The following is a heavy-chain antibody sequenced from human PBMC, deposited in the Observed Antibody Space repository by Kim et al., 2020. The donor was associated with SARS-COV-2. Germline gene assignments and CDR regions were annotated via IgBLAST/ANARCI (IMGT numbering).Heavy chain of an antibody. CDR1: GGTFSSYA. Sequence: SVKVSCKASGGTFSSYAISWVRQAPGQGLEWMGGIIPIFGTANYAQKLQGRVTITADESTTPAYMELSSLRSEDTAVHYCAREQYWEYSSSPALNYWGQGTLVPVST. D-gene: IGHD6-13*01. V-gene: IGHV1-69*13. CDR3: AREQYWEYSSSPALNY. J-gene: IGHJ4*02. CDR2: IIPIFGTA.